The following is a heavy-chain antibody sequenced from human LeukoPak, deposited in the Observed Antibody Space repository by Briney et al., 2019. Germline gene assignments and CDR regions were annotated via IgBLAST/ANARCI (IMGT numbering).Heavy chain of an antibody. CDR3: AREGCSGTSCYGVDAFDI. CDR1: GLSISGQW. Sequence: GGSLRLSCVASGLSISGQWMNWVRQASGQGLEWVANIKHDGSEEHYVDSGKGRFTISRDKSKNTLYLQMNSLRVEDTAVYYCAREGCSGTSCYGVDAFDIWGQGTKVTVSS. V-gene: IGHV3-7*01. D-gene: IGHD2-15*01. J-gene: IGHJ3*02. CDR2: IKHDGSEE.